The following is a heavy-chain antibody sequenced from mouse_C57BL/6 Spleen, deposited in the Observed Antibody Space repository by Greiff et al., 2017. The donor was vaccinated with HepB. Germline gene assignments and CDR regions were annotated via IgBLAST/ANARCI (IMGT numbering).Heavy chain of an antibody. CDR1: GYAFSSSW. V-gene: IGHV1-82*01. CDR2: IYPGDGDT. CDR3: ARSGEYYDYSFAY. J-gene: IGHJ3*01. Sequence: VQLVESGPELVKPGASVKISCKASGYAFSSSWMNWVKQRPGKGLEWIGRIYPGDGDTNYNGKFKGKATLTADKSSSTAYMQLSSLTSEDSAVYFCARSGEYYDYSFAYWGQGTLVTVSA. D-gene: IGHD2-4*01.